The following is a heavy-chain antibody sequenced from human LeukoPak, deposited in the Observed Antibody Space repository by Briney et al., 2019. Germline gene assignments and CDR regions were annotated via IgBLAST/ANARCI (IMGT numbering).Heavy chain of an antibody. J-gene: IGHJ4*02. CDR1: GLVFSTYT. Sequence: GGSLRLSCAASGLVFSTYTMSWVRQAPGKGLEWVSSTTPSTDSTNYADSVQGRFTISRDNAKKSAYLQMNSLRVEDTAIYFCVGNQDFWSGYHAFEYWGQGILVTVSS. CDR3: VGNQDFWSGYHAFEY. D-gene: IGHD3-3*01. CDR2: TTPSTDST. V-gene: IGHV3-21*01.